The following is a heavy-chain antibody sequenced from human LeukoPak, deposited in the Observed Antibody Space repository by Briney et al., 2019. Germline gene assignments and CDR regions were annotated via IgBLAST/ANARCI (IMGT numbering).Heavy chain of an antibody. J-gene: IGHJ4*02. CDR3: ARAGGGGDELLWSGESPAYFDY. D-gene: IGHD3-10*01. CDR1: GFTFSSYS. CDR2: ISSSSSYI. Sequence: PGGSLRLSCAASGFTFSSYSMNWVRQAPGKGLEWVSSISSSSSYIYYADSVKGRFTISRDNAKNSLYLQMNSLRAEDTAVYYCARAGGGGDELLWSGESPAYFDYWGQGTLVTVSS. V-gene: IGHV3-21*01.